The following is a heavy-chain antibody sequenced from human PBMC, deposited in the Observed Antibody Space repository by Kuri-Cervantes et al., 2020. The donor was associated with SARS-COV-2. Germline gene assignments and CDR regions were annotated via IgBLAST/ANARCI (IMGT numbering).Heavy chain of an antibody. CDR3: VKDPKGFGVSFLVAAFDI. J-gene: IGHJ3*02. CDR1: GFTFSSYA. CDR2: ISGSGGST. D-gene: IGHD3-3*02. Sequence: GESLKISCAASGFTFSSYAMSWVRQAPGKGLEWVSAISGSGGSTYYADSVKGRLTISRGNSKNTLYLQMNSLRAEDTAVYYCVKDPKGFGVSFLVAAFDIWGQGTMVTVSS. V-gene: IGHV3-23*01.